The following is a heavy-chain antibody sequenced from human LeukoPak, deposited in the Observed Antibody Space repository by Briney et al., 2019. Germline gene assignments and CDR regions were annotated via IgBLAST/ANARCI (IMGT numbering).Heavy chain of an antibody. Sequence: GGSLRLSCAASGFTFSSYVMHWVRQAPGKGLEWVTTISNDGRNRHYVGSVKGRFTISRDNSRNTLYLEMNSLRAEDTAVYYCARDRDSSGWASFDCWGQGTLVTVSS. CDR2: ISNDGRNR. J-gene: IGHJ4*02. D-gene: IGHD6-19*01. CDR3: ARDRDSSGWASFDC. CDR1: GFTFSSYV. V-gene: IGHV3-30*03.